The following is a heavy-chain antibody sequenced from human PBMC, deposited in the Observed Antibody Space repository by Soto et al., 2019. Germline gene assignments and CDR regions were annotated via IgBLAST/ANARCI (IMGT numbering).Heavy chain of an antibody. D-gene: IGHD3-22*01. CDR1: GLTFSSYG. J-gene: IGHJ4*02. CDR2: ISYAASGK. CDR3: ACGVHPHQVIVLFDY. V-gene: IGHV3-30*03. Sequence: QVQLVESGGGVVQPGRSLRLSCAASGLTFSSYGFHWVRQAPGKGLEWVAAISYAASGKENTDSVKGRFTISSDNSKNMMLPQIDSLRVEDKGMYFCACGVHPHQVIVLFDYWGQGTLGSVSS.